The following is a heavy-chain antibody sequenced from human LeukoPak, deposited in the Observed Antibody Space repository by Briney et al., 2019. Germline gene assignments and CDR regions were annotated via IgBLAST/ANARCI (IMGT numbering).Heavy chain of an antibody. CDR2: IKRDGSEK. CDR3: ARSDYLDY. J-gene: IGHJ4*02. CDR1: GFEFYEYP. Sequence: GGSLSLSCVASGFEFYEYPMMWVRQAPGKALEWVANIKRDGSEKNYVDSVRGRFTISRDNRGNSVYLHLTSLRPEDTAVYYCARSDYLDYWGQGTLVTVSS. V-gene: IGHV3-7*01.